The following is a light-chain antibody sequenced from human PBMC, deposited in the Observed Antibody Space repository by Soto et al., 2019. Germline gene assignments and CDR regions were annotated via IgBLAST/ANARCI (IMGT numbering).Light chain of an antibody. J-gene: IGKJ1*01. CDR3: QQRSNWPPWT. CDR2: DAS. Sequence: EIVLTQSPGTLSLSPGDTATLSCRASQSVSSYLAWYQQKPGQAPRLLIYDASNRATGIPARFSGSGSGTDFTLTISSLEPEDFAVYYCQQRSNWPPWTFGQGTKVDI. CDR1: QSVSSY. V-gene: IGKV3-11*01.